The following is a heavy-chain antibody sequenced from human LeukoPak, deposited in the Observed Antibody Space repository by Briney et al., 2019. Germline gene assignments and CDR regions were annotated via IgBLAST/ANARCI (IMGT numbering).Heavy chain of an antibody. CDR1: GGSISTYY. V-gene: IGHV4-30-4*01. CDR2: IYYSGST. CDR3: ARGVATIEWDY. Sequence: PSETLSLTCTVSGGSISTYYWSWIRQPPGKGLEWIGYIYYSGSTYYNPSLKSRVTISVDTSKNQFSLKLSSVTAADTAVYYCARGVATIEWDYWGQGTLVTVSS. D-gene: IGHD5-24*01. J-gene: IGHJ4*02.